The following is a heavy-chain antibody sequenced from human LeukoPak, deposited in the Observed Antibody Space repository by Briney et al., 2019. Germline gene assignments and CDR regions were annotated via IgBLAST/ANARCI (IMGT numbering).Heavy chain of an antibody. CDR3: AREGLDYDLWSGPRDYYYYYYMDV. D-gene: IGHD3-3*01. CDR2: IIGDGGST. CDR1: GFTFDAYG. J-gene: IGHJ6*03. V-gene: IGHV3-20*04. Sequence: GGSLRLSCAASGFTFDAYGMSWVRQAPGKGLEWVSGIIGDGGSTGYADSVKGRFTISRDNAKNSLYLQMNSLRAEDTALYYCAREGLDYDLWSGPRDYYYYYYMDVWGKGTTVTVSS.